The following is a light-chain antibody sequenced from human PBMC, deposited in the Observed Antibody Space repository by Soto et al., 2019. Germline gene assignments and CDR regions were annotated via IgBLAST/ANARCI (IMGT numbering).Light chain of an antibody. J-gene: IGKJ1*01. CDR1: QSVSIN. Sequence: ERVMTQAPGTLSVSPGERATLSCRASQSVSINLAWYQQKPGQAPRLLIYGASTRATGIPARFSGSGSGTEFTLTISSLQSEDFAVYYCQQYNNWPPWTFGQGTKVDIK. CDR2: GAS. V-gene: IGKV3-15*01. CDR3: QQYNNWPPWT.